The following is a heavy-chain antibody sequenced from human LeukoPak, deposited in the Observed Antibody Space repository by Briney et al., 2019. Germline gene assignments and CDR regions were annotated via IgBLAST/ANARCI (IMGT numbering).Heavy chain of an antibody. CDR2: INPNSGGT. CDR3: AREGEMDDWNYQI. Sequence: ASVKVSCKASGYTFTGYYMHWVRQAPGQGLEWMGWINPNSGGTNYAQKFPGRVTMIRDTSISTAYMELSRPRSDDTAVYYCAREGEMDDWNYQIWGQGTLVTVSS. J-gene: IGHJ4*02. V-gene: IGHV1-2*02. CDR1: GYTFTGYY. D-gene: IGHD1-7*01.